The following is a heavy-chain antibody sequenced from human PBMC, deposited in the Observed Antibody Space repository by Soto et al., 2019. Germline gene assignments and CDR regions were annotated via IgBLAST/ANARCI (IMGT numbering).Heavy chain of an antibody. Sequence: ASVKVSCKASGYTFTSYYMHWVRQAPGQGLEWMGWINPSSGNTGYAQKFQGRVTMTRNTSISTAYMELSSLRSEDTAVYYCARTYSNYYYYYMDVWGKGTTVTVSS. V-gene: IGHV1-8*02. CDR2: INPSSGNT. CDR1: GYTFTSYY. J-gene: IGHJ6*03. CDR3: ARTYSNYYYYYMDV. D-gene: IGHD4-4*01.